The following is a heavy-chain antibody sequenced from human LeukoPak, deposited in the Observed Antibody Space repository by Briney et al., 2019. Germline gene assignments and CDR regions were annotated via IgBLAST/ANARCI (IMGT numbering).Heavy chain of an antibody. CDR1: GGSISSYY. V-gene: IGHV4-59*01. Sequence: KTSETLSLTCTVSGGSISSYYWSWIRQPPGKGLEWIGYIYYSGSTNYNPSLKSRVTISVDTSKNQFSLKLSSVTAADTAVYYCARGILAARSYYYYYMDVWGKGTTVTVSS. CDR2: IYYSGST. J-gene: IGHJ6*03. CDR3: ARGILAARSYYYYYMDV. D-gene: IGHD2/OR15-2a*01.